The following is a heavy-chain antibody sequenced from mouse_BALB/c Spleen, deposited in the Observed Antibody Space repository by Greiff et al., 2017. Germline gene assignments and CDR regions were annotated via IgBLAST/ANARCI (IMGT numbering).Heavy chain of an antibody. V-gene: IGHV5-17*02. J-gene: IGHJ4*01. CDR2: ISSGSSTI. D-gene: IGHD1-2*01. CDR3: ARWDYGHAMDY. CDR1: GFTFSSFG. Sequence: EVNLVESGGGLVQPGGSRKLSCAASGFTFSSFGMHWVRQAPEKGLEWVAYISSGSSTIYYADTVKGRFTISRDNPKNTLFLQMTSLRSEDTAMYYCARWDYGHAMDYWGQGTSVTVSS.